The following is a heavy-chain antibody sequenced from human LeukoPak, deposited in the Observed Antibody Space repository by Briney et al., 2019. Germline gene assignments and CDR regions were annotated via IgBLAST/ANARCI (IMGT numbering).Heavy chain of an antibody. CDR2: IYSSGTT. CDR1: GGSISSYF. V-gene: IGHV4-4*07. D-gene: IGHD3-22*01. Sequence: SETLSLTCTVSGGSISSYFWSWIRQPAGKGLEWIGRIYSSGTTNYNPSLKSRVTMPADTSKNQFSLKLSSVTAADTAVYYCAREYYYDSSGYPYYFDYWGQGTLVTVSS. J-gene: IGHJ4*02. CDR3: AREYYYDSSGYPYYFDY.